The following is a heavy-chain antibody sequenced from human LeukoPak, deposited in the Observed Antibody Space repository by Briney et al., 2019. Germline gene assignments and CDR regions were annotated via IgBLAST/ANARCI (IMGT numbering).Heavy chain of an antibody. CDR2: IYSGGST. CDR1: GFTFSSNY. CDR3: ARETAMVRGVIDY. V-gene: IGHV3-53*01. Sequence: GGSLRLSCAASGFTFSSNYMSWVRQAPGKGLEGVSDIYSGGSTYYADSVTGRFTISRDNSKNTLYLQMNSLRAEDTAVYYCARETAMVRGVIDYWGQGTLVTVSS. J-gene: IGHJ4*02. D-gene: IGHD3-10*01.